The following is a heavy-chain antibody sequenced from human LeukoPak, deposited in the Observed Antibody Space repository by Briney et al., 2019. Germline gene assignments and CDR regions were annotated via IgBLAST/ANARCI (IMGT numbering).Heavy chain of an antibody. CDR1: GFIFSAHP. CDR2: IGPDGSKK. D-gene: IGHD5/OR15-5a*01. Sequence: PGGSLRLSCVASGFIFSAHPLHWVRQSPDKGLEWVALIGPDGSKKYYADSVRGRFTVSRENSNNTLFLQMNTLRADDTAVYFCARQMTSTRLFDSWGQGTLVTVSS. J-gene: IGHJ4*02. CDR3: ARQMTSTRLFDS. V-gene: IGHV3-30*04.